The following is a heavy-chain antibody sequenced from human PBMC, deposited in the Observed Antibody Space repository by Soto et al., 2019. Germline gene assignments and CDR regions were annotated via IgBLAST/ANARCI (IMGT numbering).Heavy chain of an antibody. Sequence: QITLKESGPTLVKPTQTLTLTCTFSGFSLNTSGVGVGWVRQPPGKALEWLALIYGNDDQRYNLFLKNSLTITKDTYRDQVVLTMTHMDPVDTATYYCAHANNWDYRTPYYFDYWGQGTLVTVS. CDR2: IYGNDDQ. V-gene: IGHV2-5*01. J-gene: IGHJ4*02. CDR3: AHANNWDYRTPYYFDY. D-gene: IGHD1-7*01. CDR1: GFSLNTSGVG.